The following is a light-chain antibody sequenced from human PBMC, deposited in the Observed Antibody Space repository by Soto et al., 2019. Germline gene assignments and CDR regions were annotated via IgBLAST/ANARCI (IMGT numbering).Light chain of an antibody. CDR2: QDY. V-gene: IGLV3-1*01. Sequence: SYELTQPPSVSVSPGQKASNTCSGKKLGHKNVRWYQQKAGQSPVSLTYQDYERPSGVPERFSGSNSGNTATLTISGTQAMDDADYYCQAWDPGTVIFGGWTKDTVL. J-gene: IGLJ2*01. CDR3: QAWDPGTVI. CDR1: KLGHKN.